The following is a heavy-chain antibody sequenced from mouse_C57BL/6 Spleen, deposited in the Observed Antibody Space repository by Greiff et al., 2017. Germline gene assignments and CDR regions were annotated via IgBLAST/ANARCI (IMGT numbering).Heavy chain of an antibody. Sequence: EVKLVESGGGLVKPGGSLKLSCAASGFTFTDYGMHWVRQAPEKGLEWVGYISSGSSTINYAETVKGRFTIARDNATNTLFLQMTSLRSEDTAMYYCARPRIYYGLDYWGQGTTLTVSS. CDR1: GFTFTDYG. J-gene: IGHJ2*01. CDR2: ISSGSSTI. D-gene: IGHD1-1*01. V-gene: IGHV5-17*01. CDR3: ARPRIYYGLDY.